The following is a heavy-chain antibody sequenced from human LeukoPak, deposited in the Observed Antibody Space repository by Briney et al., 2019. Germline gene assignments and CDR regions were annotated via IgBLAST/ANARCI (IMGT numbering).Heavy chain of an antibody. CDR3: VKGLSYYYGSGIDAFDI. CDR2: ISSNGGST. Sequence: PGGSLRLSCSASGFTFSSYAMHWVRQAPGKGLEYVSAISSNGGSTYYADSVKGRFTISRDNSKNTLYLQMSSLRAEDTAVYYCVKGLSYYYGSGIDAFDIWGQGTMVTVSS. CDR1: GFTFSSYA. J-gene: IGHJ3*02. D-gene: IGHD3-10*01. V-gene: IGHV3-64D*09.